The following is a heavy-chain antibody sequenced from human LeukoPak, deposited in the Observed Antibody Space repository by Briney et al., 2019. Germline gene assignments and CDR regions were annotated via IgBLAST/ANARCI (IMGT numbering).Heavy chain of an antibody. CDR2: VNPNSGNT. CDR3: ARVRGYCGGDCYDNWFDP. V-gene: IGHV1-8*03. Sequence: GASVKVSCKASGYTFTSYDINWVRQATGQGLEWMGWVNPNSGNTGYAQKFQGRVTITRNTSISTAYMELSSLRSEDTAVYYCARVRGYCGGDCYDNWFDPWGQGTLVTVSS. J-gene: IGHJ5*02. D-gene: IGHD2-21*01. CDR1: GYTFTSYD.